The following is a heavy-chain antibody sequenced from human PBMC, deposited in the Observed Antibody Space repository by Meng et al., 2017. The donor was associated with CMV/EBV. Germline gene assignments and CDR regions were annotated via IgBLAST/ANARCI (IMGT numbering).Heavy chain of an antibody. CDR3: ATLYSGSYYYYYYYYGMDV. D-gene: IGHD3-10*01. CDR2: INHSGST. CDR1: GGSFSGYY. J-gene: IGHJ6*02. V-gene: IGHV4-34*01. Sequence: GSLRLSCAVYGGSFSGYYWSWIRQPPGKGLEWIGEINHSGSTNYNPSLKSRVTISVDTSKNQFSLKLSSVTAADTAVYYCATLYSGSYYYYYYYYGMDVWGQGTTVTVSS.